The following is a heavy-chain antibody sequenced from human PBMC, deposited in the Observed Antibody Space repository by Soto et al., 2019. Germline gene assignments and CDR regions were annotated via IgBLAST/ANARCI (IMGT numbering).Heavy chain of an antibody. V-gene: IGHV1-46*01. CDR2: VNPSGGST. D-gene: IGHD2-21*02. CDR1: GYTFTSYY. CDR3: ARPCGGDCFGAFDI. Sequence: SLEVSCKASGYTFTSYYMHWVRQAPGQGLEWMGIVNPSGGSTSYAQKFQGRVTMTRDTSTSTVYMELSSLRSEDTAVYYCARPCGGDCFGAFDIWGQGTMVTVSS. J-gene: IGHJ3*02.